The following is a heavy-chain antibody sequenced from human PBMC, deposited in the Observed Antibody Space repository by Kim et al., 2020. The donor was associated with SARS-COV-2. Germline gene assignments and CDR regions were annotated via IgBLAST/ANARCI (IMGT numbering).Heavy chain of an antibody. CDR1: GDSITSSRFF. CDR2: FYSGNT. D-gene: IGHD2-15*01. V-gene: IGHV4-39*01. CDR3: ARHGGFCIGGSYYGVPGRGFDP. Sequence: SETLSLTCIVSGDSITSSRFFWGWVRQPPGKGLEWIGSFYSGNTYYNPSLESRVTISVDTSKNAFSLKLTSVSAADTAVYSCARHGGFCIGGSYYGVPGRGFDPWGQGTLVTVSS. J-gene: IGHJ5*02.